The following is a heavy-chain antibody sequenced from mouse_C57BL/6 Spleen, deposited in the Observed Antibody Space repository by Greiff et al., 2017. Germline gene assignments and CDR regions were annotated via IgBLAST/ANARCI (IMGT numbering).Heavy chain of an antibody. CDR2: IFPGSGST. CDR1: GYTFTDYY. CDR3: ARREWDY. J-gene: IGHJ2*01. Sequence: QVQLQQSGAELVRPGASVKLSCKASGYTFTDYYINWVKQRPGQGLEWIARIFPGSGSTHYNEKFKGKATLTADKSSSTAYMQLSSLTSEDSAIYFCARREWDYWGQGTTVTVSS. V-gene: IGHV1-76*01.